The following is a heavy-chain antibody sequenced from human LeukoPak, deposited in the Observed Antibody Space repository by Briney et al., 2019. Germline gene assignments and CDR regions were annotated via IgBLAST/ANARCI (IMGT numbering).Heavy chain of an antibody. D-gene: IGHD3-22*01. J-gene: IGHJ3*02. CDR1: GGSISSYY. CDR2: IYYSGST. CDR3: ARDFGHFYDSSGYPDM. V-gene: IGHV4-59*01. Sequence: PSETLSLTCTVSGGSISSYYWSWIRQPPGKGLEWIGYIYYSGSTNYNPSLKSRVTISVDTSKNQFSLKLSSVTAADTAVYYCARDFGHFYDSSGYPDMWGQGTMVTVSS.